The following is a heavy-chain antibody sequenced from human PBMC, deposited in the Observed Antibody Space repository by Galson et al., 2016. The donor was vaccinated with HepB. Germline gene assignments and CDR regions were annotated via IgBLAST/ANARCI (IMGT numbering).Heavy chain of an antibody. Sequence: PALVKPTQTLTLTCTVSGFSLSSARMGVSWIRQPPGKALDWLAQIFWNDEESYSTSLKSRLTISKDTTKNQVVLSMTNMDPVDTATYYCARIHLNALSGRPDAFDVWGQGTVVIVSS. CDR2: IFWNDEE. V-gene: IGHV2-26*02. CDR1: GFSLSSARMG. D-gene: IGHD1-26*01. CDR3: ARIHLNALSGRPDAFDV. J-gene: IGHJ3*01.